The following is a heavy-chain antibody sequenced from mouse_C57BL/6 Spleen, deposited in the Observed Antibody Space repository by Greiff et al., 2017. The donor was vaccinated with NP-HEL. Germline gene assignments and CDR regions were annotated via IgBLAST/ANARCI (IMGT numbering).Heavy chain of an antibody. Sequence: VQLQQSGAELARPGASVKLSCKASGYTFTSYGISWVKQRTGQGLEWIGEIYPRSGNTYYNAKFKGKATLTAYKSSSTAYMELRRLASEDSAVYFCAHIYDGYYSWFADWGQGTLVTVSA. V-gene: IGHV1-81*01. CDR1: GYTFTSYG. J-gene: IGHJ3*01. D-gene: IGHD2-3*01. CDR2: IYPRSGNT. CDR3: AHIYDGYYSWFAD.